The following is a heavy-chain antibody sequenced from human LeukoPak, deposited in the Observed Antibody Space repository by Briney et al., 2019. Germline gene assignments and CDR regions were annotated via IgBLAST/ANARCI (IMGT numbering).Heavy chain of an antibody. Sequence: SETLSLTCAVYGGSFSGYYWSWIRQPPGKGLEWIGEINHSGSTNYNPSLKSRVTISVDTSKNQFSLKLSSVTAADAAVYYCASPFDYWGQGTLVTVSS. CDR2: INHSGST. J-gene: IGHJ4*02. CDR3: ASPFDY. V-gene: IGHV4-34*01. CDR1: GGSFSGYY.